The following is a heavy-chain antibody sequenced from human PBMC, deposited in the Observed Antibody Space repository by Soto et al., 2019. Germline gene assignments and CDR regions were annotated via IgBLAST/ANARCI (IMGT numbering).Heavy chain of an antibody. V-gene: IGHV4-31*03. CDR3: ARGVIH. CDR1: GGSISSGGYY. D-gene: IGHD2-21*01. J-gene: IGHJ4*02. Sequence: QVQLQESGPGLVKPSRTLSLTCTVSGGSISSGGYYWSWIRQHPGKGLEWIGYIYYSGRTSYNPSLKSRVTISVDTSKDEFSLKVSSVTAADTAVYYCARGVIHWGQVTLVTVSS. CDR2: IYYSGRT.